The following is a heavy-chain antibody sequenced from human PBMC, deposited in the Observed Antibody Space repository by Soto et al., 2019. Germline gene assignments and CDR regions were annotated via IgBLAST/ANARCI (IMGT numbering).Heavy chain of an antibody. CDR1: GFTFSSYW. V-gene: IGHV3-74*01. CDR3: ARRSITGTRGYGMDV. Sequence: EVQLVESGGGLVQPGGSLRLSCAASGFTFSSYWMHWVRQAPGKGLVWVSRINSDGSSTSYADSVKGRFTISRDNAKNTLYLHMNSLRAEDTAVYYCARRSITGTRGYGMDVWGQGTTVNVSS. D-gene: IGHD1-20*01. J-gene: IGHJ6*02. CDR2: INSDGSST.